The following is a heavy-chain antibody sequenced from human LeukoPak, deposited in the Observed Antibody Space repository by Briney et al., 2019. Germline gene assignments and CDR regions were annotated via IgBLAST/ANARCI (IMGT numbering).Heavy chain of an antibody. CDR3: ARDWGVGGRPGYMDV. V-gene: IGHV4-38-2*02. J-gene: IGHJ6*03. CDR1: GYSISSGYY. Sequence: TSETLSLTCTVSGYSISSGYYWGWIRQPPGEGLEWIGSIYHSGSTYYNPSLKSRVTISVDTSKNQVSLKLSSVTAADTAVYFCARDWGVGGRPGYMDVWGKGTTVTVSS. CDR2: IYHSGST. D-gene: IGHD6-6*01.